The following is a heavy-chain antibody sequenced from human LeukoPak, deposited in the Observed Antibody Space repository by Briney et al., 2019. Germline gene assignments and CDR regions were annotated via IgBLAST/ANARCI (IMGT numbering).Heavy chain of an antibody. CDR2: IDHSGNT. Sequence: SETLSLTCAVYGGPFSGYYWSWIRQPPGKGLEWIGEIDHSGNTNYNPSLKSRVTISVDTSKNQFSLKLSSVTAADTAVYYCARGYYDFWSGSNWFDPWGQGTLVTVSS. D-gene: IGHD3-3*01. V-gene: IGHV4-34*01. CDR1: GGPFSGYY. J-gene: IGHJ5*02. CDR3: ARGYYDFWSGSNWFDP.